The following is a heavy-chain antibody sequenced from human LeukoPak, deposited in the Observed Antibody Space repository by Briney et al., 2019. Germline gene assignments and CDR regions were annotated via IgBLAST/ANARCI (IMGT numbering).Heavy chain of an antibody. V-gene: IGHV3-23*01. CDR3: AKTVVVITFRFDS. Sequence: GGSLRLSCAASGFTFSSYVMSWVRQAPGKGLEWVSAISGDGARTYYADSVKGRFTISRDNSKNTLDLQMNSLRAEDTAIYYCAKTVVVITFRFDSWGQGSLVTVSS. CDR2: ISGDGART. CDR1: GFTFSSYV. J-gene: IGHJ4*02. D-gene: IGHD2-21*01.